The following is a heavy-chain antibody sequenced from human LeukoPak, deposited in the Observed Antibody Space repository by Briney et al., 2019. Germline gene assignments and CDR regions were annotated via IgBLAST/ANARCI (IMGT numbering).Heavy chain of an antibody. V-gene: IGHV1-3*02. Sequence: ASVKVSCKASGYTFTSYAMHWVRQAPGQRPEWMGWSNAGNGNTKYSQEFQGRVTITRDTSASTAYMELRSLRSDDTAVYYCARDIVVVPAAKTYYYYGMDVWGQGTTVTVSS. CDR3: ARDIVVVPAAKTYYYYGMDV. D-gene: IGHD2-2*01. CDR2: SNAGNGNT. J-gene: IGHJ6*02. CDR1: GYTFTSYA.